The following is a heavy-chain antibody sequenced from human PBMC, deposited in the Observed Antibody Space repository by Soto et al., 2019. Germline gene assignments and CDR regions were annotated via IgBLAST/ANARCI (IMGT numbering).Heavy chain of an antibody. CDR1: GFNVGAFA. CDR2: ISVSDAFI. CDR3: TRETVAGITGLDY. V-gene: IGHV3-23*01. D-gene: IGHD1-20*01. Sequence: GGSLRLSCAASGFNVGAFAVNWVRQAPGKGLGWVSGISVSDAFIYYADSVRGRFSISRDASENILYLQMNSLRVDDTALYYCTRETVAGITGLDYWGPGTLVTVSS. J-gene: IGHJ4*02.